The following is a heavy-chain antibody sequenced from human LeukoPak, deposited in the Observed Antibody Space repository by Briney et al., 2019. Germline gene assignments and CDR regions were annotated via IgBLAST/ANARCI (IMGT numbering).Heavy chain of an antibody. D-gene: IGHD3-10*01. Sequence: GGSLRLSCAASAFTFSTYAMTWVRQAPGKGLEWVSSITGSGAGTYYADSVKGRFTISRDNSKNTLYLQMSSLRAEDTAVYYCAKYGSGSPPFYLDYWAREPWSPAP. J-gene: IGHJ4*02. CDR1: AFTFSTYA. V-gene: IGHV3-23*01. CDR3: AKYGSGSPPFYLDY. CDR2: ITGSGAGT.